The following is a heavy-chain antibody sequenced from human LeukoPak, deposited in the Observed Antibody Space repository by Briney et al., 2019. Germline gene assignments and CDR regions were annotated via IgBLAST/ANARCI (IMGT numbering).Heavy chain of an antibody. CDR1: GFTFSSHG. CDR3: AKVLVGTTCFEY. V-gene: IGHV3-23*01. J-gene: IGHJ4*02. Sequence: PGGSLRLSCAASGFTFSSHGMSWVRQAPGKGLEWVSAISGSGGSTYYADSVKGRFTMSRDNSKNTLYLQMNSLRAEDTAVHYCAKVLVGTTCFEYWGQGTLVTVSS. CDR2: ISGSGGST. D-gene: IGHD1-7*01.